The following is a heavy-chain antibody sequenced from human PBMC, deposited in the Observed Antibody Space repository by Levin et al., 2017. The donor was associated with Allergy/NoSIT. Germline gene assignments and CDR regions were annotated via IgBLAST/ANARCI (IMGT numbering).Heavy chain of an antibody. Sequence: GESLKISCAASGFTFSSYEMNWVRRAPGKGLEWVSYISSTGSTIYSADSVKGRFTISRDHAKNSLYLHMNSLRAEDTAVYYCARQLGNFWSGYNYFDYCGKGTLVTVTS. D-gene: IGHD3-3*01. J-gene: IGHJ4*02. CDR1: GFTFSSYE. CDR2: ISSTGSTI. V-gene: IGHV3-48*03. CDR3: ARQLGNFWSGYNYFDY.